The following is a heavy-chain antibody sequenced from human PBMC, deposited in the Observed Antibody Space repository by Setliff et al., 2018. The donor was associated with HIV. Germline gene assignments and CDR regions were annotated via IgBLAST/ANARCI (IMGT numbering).Heavy chain of an antibody. V-gene: IGHV4-38-2*02. CDR2: LYYDGNT. CDR3: ARETIRSGHPSEAGFDF. D-gene: IGHD6-19*01. J-gene: IGHJ4*02. CDR1: AYSIRNGYY. Sequence: SETLSLTCTVSAYSIRNGYYWGWIRQSPGKGLEWIGTLYYDGNTYYNPSLKSRVTMSVDTSKNQFSLNLNSVTAADMAVYYCARETIRSGHPSEAGFDFWGQGALVTVSS.